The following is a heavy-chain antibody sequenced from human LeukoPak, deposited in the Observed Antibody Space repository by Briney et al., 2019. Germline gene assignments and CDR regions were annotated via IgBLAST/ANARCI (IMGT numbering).Heavy chain of an antibody. J-gene: IGHJ4*02. D-gene: IGHD3-10*01. CDR3: ARDARLYGSGSYTQDY. CDR1: GYIFTGHY. CDR2: INPSGGST. Sequence: ASVKVSCKASGYIFTGHYMHWVRQAPGQGLEWMGIINPSGGSTSNAQKFQGRVTMTRDTSTSTVYMELSSLRSEDTALYYCARDARLYGSGSYTQDYWGQGTLVTVSS. V-gene: IGHV1-46*01.